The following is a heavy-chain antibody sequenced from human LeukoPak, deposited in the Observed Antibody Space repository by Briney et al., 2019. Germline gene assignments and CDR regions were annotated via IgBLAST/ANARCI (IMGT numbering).Heavy chain of an antibody. V-gene: IGHV1-2*02. CDR2: INPNSGGT. CDR1: GYTFTGYY. J-gene: IGHJ4*02. Sequence: ASVEVSCEASGYTFTGYYMHWVRQAPGQGLEWMGWINPNSGGTNYAQKFQGRVTMTRDTSISTAYMELSRLRSDDTAVYYCARSPRRDGYNLFDYWGQGTLVTVSS. D-gene: IGHD5-24*01. CDR3: ARSPRRDGYNLFDY.